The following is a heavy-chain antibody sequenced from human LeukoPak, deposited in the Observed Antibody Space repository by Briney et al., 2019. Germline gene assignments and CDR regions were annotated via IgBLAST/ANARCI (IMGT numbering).Heavy chain of an antibody. Sequence: SETLSLTCTVSGGSISSYYWSWIRQPAGKGLEWIGRIYTSGSTNYNPSLKSRVTMSVDTSKNQFSLKLSSVTAADTAVYYCARDGGHENSYYDFWSGSDTWGQGTLVTVSS. CDR3: ARDGGHENSYYDFWSGSDT. D-gene: IGHD3-3*01. J-gene: IGHJ4*02. V-gene: IGHV4-4*07. CDR2: IYTSGST. CDR1: GGSISSYY.